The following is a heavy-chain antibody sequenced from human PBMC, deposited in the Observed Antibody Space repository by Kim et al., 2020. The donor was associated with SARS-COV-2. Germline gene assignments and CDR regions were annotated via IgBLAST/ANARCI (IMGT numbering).Heavy chain of an antibody. D-gene: IGHD1-26*01. Sequence: ADSVKGRFTISRDNSKNTLYLQMNSLRAEDTAVYYCAKGKGAGPRTAGDYWGQGTLVTVSS. V-gene: IGHV3-30*02. CDR3: AKGKGAGPRTAGDY. J-gene: IGHJ4*02.